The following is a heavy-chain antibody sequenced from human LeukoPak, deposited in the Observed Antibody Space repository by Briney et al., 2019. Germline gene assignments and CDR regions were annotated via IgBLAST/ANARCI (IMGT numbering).Heavy chain of an antibody. V-gene: IGHV4-59*12. CDR1: GGSISSYY. J-gene: IGHJ4*02. D-gene: IGHD3-22*01. CDR2: IYYSGST. CDR3: ARGGRSGYYTFDY. Sequence: PSETLSLTCTVSGGSISSYYWSWIRQPPGKGLEWIGYIYYSGSTNYNPSLKSRVTISVDTSKNQFSLKLSSVTAADTAVYYCARGGRSGYYTFDYWGQGTLVTVSS.